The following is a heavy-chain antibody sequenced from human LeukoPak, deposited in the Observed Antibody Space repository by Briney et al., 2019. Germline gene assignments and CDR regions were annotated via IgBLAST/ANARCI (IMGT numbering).Heavy chain of an antibody. J-gene: IGHJ4*02. CDR3: AKDPPHVSWLFDY. V-gene: IGHV3-33*06. CDR1: GFTFSSYG. Sequence: GRSLRLSCAASGFTFSSYGMHWVRQAPGKGLEWVAVIWDDGSNKYQADSVKGRFTISRDNSKNSLYLQMDSLRAEDTAVYYCAKDPPHVSWLFDYWGQGTLVTVSS. D-gene: IGHD3-16*01. CDR2: IWDDGSNK.